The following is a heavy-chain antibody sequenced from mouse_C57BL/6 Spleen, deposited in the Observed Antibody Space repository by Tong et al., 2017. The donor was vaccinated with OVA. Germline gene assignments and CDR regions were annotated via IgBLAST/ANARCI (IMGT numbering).Heavy chain of an antibody. CDR3: QTGQAAPFAY. J-gene: IGHJ3*01. CDR1: GYAFSSSW. CDR2: IYPGDGDT. D-gene: IGHD3-2*02. V-gene: IGHV1-82*01. Sequence: VQLQESGTELVKPGASVKISCKASGYAFSSSWMNWGKQRPGKGLEWIGRIYPGDGDTNYNGKFKGKATMTADKSSSSACMQLSRMTAEDSAVYFCQTGQAAPFAYWGQGTLVTVSA.